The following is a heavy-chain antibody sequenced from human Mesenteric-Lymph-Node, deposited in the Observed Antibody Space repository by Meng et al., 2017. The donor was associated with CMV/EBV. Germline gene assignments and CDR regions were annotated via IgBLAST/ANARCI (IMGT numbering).Heavy chain of an antibody. V-gene: IGHV3-23*03. CDR2: IYSGGSST. D-gene: IGHD3-3*01. J-gene: IGHJ4*02. CDR3: ARDRGKDFWSGYYYFRYFDY. Sequence: GGSLRLSCAASGFTFSSYAMSWVRQAPGKGLEWVSVIYSGGSSTYYADSVKGRFTISRDNSKNTLYLQMNSLRAEDTAVYYCARDRGKDFWSGYYYFRYFDYWGQGTLVTVSS. CDR1: GFTFSSYA.